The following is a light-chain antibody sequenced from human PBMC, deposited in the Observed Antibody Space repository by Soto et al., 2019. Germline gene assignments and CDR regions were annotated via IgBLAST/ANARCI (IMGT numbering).Light chain of an antibody. J-gene: IGKJ2*01. CDR1: QSVSSSY. CDR2: GAS. V-gene: IGKV3-20*01. Sequence: ETVLTQSPGTLSLSPGERATLSCRASQSVSSSYLAWHQQKPGQAPRLLIYGASSRATGIPDRFSGSGSGTDFTLTISRLEPEDFAVYYCQQYGISPYTFGQGTKLEIK. CDR3: QQYGISPYT.